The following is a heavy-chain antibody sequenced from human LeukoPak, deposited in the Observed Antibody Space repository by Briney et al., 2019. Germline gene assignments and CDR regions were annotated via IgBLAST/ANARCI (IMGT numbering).Heavy chain of an antibody. CDR2: IKQDGGEK. CDR1: GGSISSYY. D-gene: IGHD2-2*01. Sequence: ETLSLTCTVSGGSISSYYWSWVRQAPGKGLEWVANIKQDGGEKDYVDSVKGRFTISRDNAKNSLYLQMNSLRAEDTAVYYCARVRGGYCSSTSCSHGMDYWGQGTLVTVSS. J-gene: IGHJ4*02. CDR3: ARVRGGYCSSTSCSHGMDY. V-gene: IGHV3-7*01.